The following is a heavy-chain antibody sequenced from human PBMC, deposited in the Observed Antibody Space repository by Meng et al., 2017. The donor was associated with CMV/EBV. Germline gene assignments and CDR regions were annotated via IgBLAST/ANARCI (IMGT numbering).Heavy chain of an antibody. CDR1: GGSISSYY. D-gene: IGHD6-13*01. CDR2: IYTSGST. CDR3: AREMPIAAAGCFDY. J-gene: IGHJ4*02. Sequence: HVKLQESGPGLVKPSETLSLTCTVSGGSISSYYWSWIRQPAGKGLEWIGRIYTSGSTNYNPSLKSRVTMSVDTSKNQFSLKLSSVTAADTAVYYCAREMPIAAAGCFDYWGQGTLVTVSS. V-gene: IGHV4-4*07.